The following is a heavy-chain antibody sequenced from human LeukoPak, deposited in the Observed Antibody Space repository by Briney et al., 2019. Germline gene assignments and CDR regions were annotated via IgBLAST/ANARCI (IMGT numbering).Heavy chain of an antibody. D-gene: IGHD1-26*01. CDR1: GFSVSSNY. Sequence: HPGGSLRLSCAASGFSVSSNYMSWVRQAPGKGLEWVSVIYGGTSTYYADSVKGRFTISRDNSKNTLYLQMNSLRAEDTAVYYCARESSGSYFFYWGQGTLVTVSS. J-gene: IGHJ4*02. CDR2: IYGGTST. V-gene: IGHV3-66*01. CDR3: ARESSGSYFFY.